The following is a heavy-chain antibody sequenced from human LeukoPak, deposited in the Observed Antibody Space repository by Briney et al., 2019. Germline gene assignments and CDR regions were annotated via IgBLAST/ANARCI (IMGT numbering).Heavy chain of an antibody. Sequence: ASVKVSCKVSGDTLTELSIHWVRQAPGKGLEWMGGFDPKEGKRVYAQNFQGRATMTEDTSSGSAYMELNSLRSEDTGVYYCTTREIVVEPALTSMVRGVLWRSDFWGHGTLVTVSS. CDR2: FDPKEGKR. D-gene: IGHD3-10*01. CDR1: GDTLTELS. J-gene: IGHJ4*01. CDR3: TTREIVVEPALTSMVRGVLWRSDF. V-gene: IGHV1-24*01.